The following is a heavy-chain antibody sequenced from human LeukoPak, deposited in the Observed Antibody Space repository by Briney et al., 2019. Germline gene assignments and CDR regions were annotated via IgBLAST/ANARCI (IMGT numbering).Heavy chain of an antibody. CDR1: GFTFSNYE. Sequence: PGGSLRLSCAASGFTFSNYEMNWVRQAPGKGLEWVAYISESGSLIYYADSVVGRFTISRDNSKNSLFLQMSSLRAEDTAVYYCARDSGSGTTGNEFDYWGRGTLVSVSS. CDR3: ARDSGSGTTGNEFDY. CDR2: ISESGSLI. V-gene: IGHV3-48*03. J-gene: IGHJ4*02. D-gene: IGHD1-1*01.